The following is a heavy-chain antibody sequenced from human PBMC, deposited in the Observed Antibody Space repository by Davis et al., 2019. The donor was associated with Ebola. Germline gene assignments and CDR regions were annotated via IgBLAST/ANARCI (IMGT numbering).Heavy chain of an antibody. CDR2: INNDGTST. J-gene: IGHJ4*02. CDR3: ARDRNWGCEY. Sequence: GESLKISCAASGFTFSSYSMNWVRQAPGKGLVWVSRINNDGTSTSYADSVKGRFTISRDNAKNTLYLQMNDLRAEDSAVYYCARDRNWGCEYWGQGTLVTVSS. D-gene: IGHD7-27*01. V-gene: IGHV3-74*01. CDR1: GFTFSSYS.